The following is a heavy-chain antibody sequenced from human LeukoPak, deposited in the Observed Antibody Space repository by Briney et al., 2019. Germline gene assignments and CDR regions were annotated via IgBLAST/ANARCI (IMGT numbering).Heavy chain of an antibody. Sequence: PGGSLTHSCVASGFTFSSYAMSWVRQAPGKGLERVSAISGSGGSTYYADSVKGRFTISRDNSKNTLYLQMNSLRAEDTAVYYCAKVEMAYFDYWGQGTLVTLSS. CDR2: ISGSGGST. CDR3: AKVEMAYFDY. V-gene: IGHV3-23*01. J-gene: IGHJ4*02. CDR1: GFTFSSYA. D-gene: IGHD5-24*01.